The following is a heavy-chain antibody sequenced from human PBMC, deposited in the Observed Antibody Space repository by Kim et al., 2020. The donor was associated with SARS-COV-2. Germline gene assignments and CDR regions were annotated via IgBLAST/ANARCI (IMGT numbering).Heavy chain of an antibody. Sequence: SLKSRVTISVDTSKNQFSLKLSSVTAADTAVYYCARQNYYDSSGYYPFDYWGQGTLVTVSS. J-gene: IGHJ4*02. CDR3: ARQNYYDSSGYYPFDY. D-gene: IGHD3-22*01. V-gene: IGHV4-31*02.